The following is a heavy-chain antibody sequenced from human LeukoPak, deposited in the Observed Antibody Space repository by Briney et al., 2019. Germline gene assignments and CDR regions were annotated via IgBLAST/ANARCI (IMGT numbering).Heavy chain of an antibody. CDR1: GFTFSNAW. CDR3: AKDLSPAAA. Sequence: GGSLRLFCAASGFTFSNAWMSWVRQAPGKGLEWVSAISGSASNTYYADSVKGRFTISRDNSENTLSLQMDNLRDEDTAVYYCAKDLSPAAAWGQGTLVTVSS. D-gene: IGHD6-25*01. V-gene: IGHV3-23*01. CDR2: ISGSASNT. J-gene: IGHJ5*02.